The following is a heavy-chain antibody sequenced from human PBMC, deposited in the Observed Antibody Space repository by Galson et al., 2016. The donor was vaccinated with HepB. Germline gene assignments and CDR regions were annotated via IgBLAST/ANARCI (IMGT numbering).Heavy chain of an antibody. CDR1: GFPFNLWG. Sequence: SLRLSCAASGFPFNLWGMHWLRQAPGKGLEWLAIIGHVGNAIMYADSVKGRFTISRDNSKNTLYLQMDMLRVEDTALYYCAIDLQSHFFDYWGRGALVTVSS. V-gene: IGHV3-33*01. CDR2: IGHVGNAI. CDR3: AIDLQSHFFDY. J-gene: IGHJ4*02. D-gene: IGHD3-3*02.